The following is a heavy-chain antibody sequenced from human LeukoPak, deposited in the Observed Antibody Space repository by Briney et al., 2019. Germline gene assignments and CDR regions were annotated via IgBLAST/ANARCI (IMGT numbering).Heavy chain of an antibody. Sequence: GGSLRLSCTGSGFTFSSYTMNWVRQAPGQGPEWVSSISPSGSSTWNADSVRGRFSISRDNGKSSVYLQMNSLRGEDTAVYYCARDFLGESGAAGCWGQGNLVTVSS. V-gene: IGHV3-21*01. CDR1: GFTFSSYT. D-gene: IGHD3-10*01. J-gene: IGHJ4*02. CDR3: ARDFLGESGAAGC. CDR2: ISPSGSST.